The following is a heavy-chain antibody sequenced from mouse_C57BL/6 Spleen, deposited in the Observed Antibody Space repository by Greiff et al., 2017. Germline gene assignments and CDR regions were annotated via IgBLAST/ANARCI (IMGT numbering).Heavy chain of an antibody. Sequence: VQLQESGAELVRPGASVTLSCKASGYTFTDYEMHWVKQTPVHGLEWIGAIDPETGGTAYNQKFKGKAILTADTSSSTAYMELRSLTSEDSAVYYCTRKECTTVVDTGYFDYWRKGTTLTVSS. V-gene: IGHV1-15*01. J-gene: IGHJ2*01. CDR3: TRKECTTVVDTGYFDY. CDR1: GYTFTDYE. CDR2: IDPETGGT. D-gene: IGHD1-1*01.